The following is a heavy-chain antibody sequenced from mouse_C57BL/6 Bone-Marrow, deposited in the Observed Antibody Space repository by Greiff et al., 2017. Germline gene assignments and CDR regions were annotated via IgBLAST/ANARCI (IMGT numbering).Heavy chain of an antibody. Sequence: QVQLQQSGAELVRPGASVKLSCKASGYTFTDYYINWVKQRPGQGLEWIARIYPGSGSTYYNEKFKGKATLTAEKSSSTAYMQLSSLTSEDSAVYFCARSQTTVVATDYFDYWGQGTTLTVSS. CDR2: IYPGSGST. CDR1: GYTFTDYY. D-gene: IGHD1-1*01. V-gene: IGHV1-76*01. J-gene: IGHJ2*01. CDR3: ARSQTTVVATDYFDY.